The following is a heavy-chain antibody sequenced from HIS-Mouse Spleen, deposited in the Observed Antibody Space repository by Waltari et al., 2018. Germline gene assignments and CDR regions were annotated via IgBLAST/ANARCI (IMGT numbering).Heavy chain of an antibody. D-gene: IGHD6-13*01. CDR1: GGSISSSSYY. V-gene: IGHV4-39*07. CDR3: ARDYEAAAGFDY. J-gene: IGHJ4*02. Sequence: QLQLQESGPGLMKPSETLSLTCTVSGGSISSSSYYCGWLRQPPGKGLEWIGNIYYSGSTYYNPSLRSGVTISVDTSKNQFSLKLGSVTAADTAVYYCARDYEAAAGFDYWGQGTLVTVSS. CDR2: IYYSGST.